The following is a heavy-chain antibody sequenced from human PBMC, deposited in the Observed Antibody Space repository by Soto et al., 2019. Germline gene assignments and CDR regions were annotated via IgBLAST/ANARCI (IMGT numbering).Heavy chain of an antibody. Sequence: PGGSLRLSCAASGFTFSSYAMNWVRQAPGKGLEWVSGISGSGGSTYYTDSVEGRFTISRDNSKNTLYLQMTSLRAEDTAVYYCAKGDASYYYYMDVWGKGTTVTVSS. D-gene: IGHD2-21*01. CDR1: GFTFSSYA. V-gene: IGHV3-23*01. CDR3: AKGDASYYYYMDV. CDR2: ISGSGGST. J-gene: IGHJ6*03.